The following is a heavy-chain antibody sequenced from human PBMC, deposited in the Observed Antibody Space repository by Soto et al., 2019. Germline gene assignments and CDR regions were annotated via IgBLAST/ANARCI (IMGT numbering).Heavy chain of an antibody. CDR2: IYYSGST. CDR1: GGSISSGGYY. Sequence: ASETLSLTCTVSGGSISSGGYYWSWIRQHPGKGLEWIGYIYYSGSTYYNPSLKSRVTISVDTSKNQFSLKLSSVTAADTAVYYCATAPYYDFWSGYDYYYGMDVWGQGTTVTVSS. J-gene: IGHJ6*02. V-gene: IGHV4-31*03. D-gene: IGHD3-3*01. CDR3: ATAPYYDFWSGYDYYYGMDV.